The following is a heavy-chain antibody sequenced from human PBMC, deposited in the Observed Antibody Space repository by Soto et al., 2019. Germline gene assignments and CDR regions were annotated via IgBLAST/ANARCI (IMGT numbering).Heavy chain of an antibody. V-gene: IGHV3-30-3*01. CDR3: ARPLGSGSYRLSLAYGMEV. Sequence: GGSLRLSCAASGFTFSSYAMHWVRQAPGKGLEWVAVISYDGSNKYYADSVKGRFTISRDNSKNTLYLQMNSLRAEDTAVYYCARPLGSGSYRLSLAYGMEVWGQGTTVTVSS. CDR2: ISYDGSNK. CDR1: GFTFSSYA. J-gene: IGHJ6*02. D-gene: IGHD3-10*01.